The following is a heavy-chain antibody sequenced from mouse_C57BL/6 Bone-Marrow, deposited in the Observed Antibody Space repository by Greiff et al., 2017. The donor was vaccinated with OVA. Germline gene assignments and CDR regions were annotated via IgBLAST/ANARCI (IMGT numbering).Heavy chain of an antibody. V-gene: IGHV5-6*01. Sequence: EVQRVESGGDLVKPGGSLKLSCAASGFTFSSYGMSWVRQTPDKRLEWVATISSGGSYTYYPDSVKGRFTISRDNAKNTLYLQMSSLKSEDTAMYYCARQGYDGYYVPFDYWGQGTTLTVSS. CDR1: GFTFSSYG. J-gene: IGHJ2*01. D-gene: IGHD2-3*01. CDR3: ARQGYDGYYVPFDY. CDR2: ISSGGSYT.